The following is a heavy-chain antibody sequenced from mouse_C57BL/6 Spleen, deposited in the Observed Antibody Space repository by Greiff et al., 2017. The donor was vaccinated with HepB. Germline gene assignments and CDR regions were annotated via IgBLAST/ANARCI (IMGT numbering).Heavy chain of an antibody. CDR3: TERAWFAY. Sequence: EVKVVESGGGLVQPGGSMKLSCVASGFTFSNYWMNWVRQSPEKGLEWVAQIRLKSDNYATHYAESVKGRFTISRDDSKSSVYLQMNNLRAEDTGIYYCTERAWFAYWGQGTLVTVSA. CDR2: IRLKSDNYAT. J-gene: IGHJ3*01. CDR1: GFTFSNYW. V-gene: IGHV6-3*01.